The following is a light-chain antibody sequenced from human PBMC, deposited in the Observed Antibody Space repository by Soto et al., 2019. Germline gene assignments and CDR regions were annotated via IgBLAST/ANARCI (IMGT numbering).Light chain of an antibody. CDR1: QSVSSN. V-gene: IGKV3-15*01. Sequence: EIVLTQSPGTLSLSPGERATLSCRASQSVSSNHLAWYQQKPGQAPRLLIDGASTRAAGIPPRFSGSGSGTEFTLTISSLQSEDFAVYYCQQYNNWPRTFGQGTKVEI. CDR2: GAS. CDR3: QQYNNWPRT. J-gene: IGKJ1*01.